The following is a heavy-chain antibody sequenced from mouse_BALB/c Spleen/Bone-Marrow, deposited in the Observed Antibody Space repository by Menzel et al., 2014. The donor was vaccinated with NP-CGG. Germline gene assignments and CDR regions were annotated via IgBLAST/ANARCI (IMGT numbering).Heavy chain of an antibody. V-gene: IGHV5-9-3*01. Sequence: EVKLMESGGGLVKPGGSLKLSCAASGFTFSSYAMSWVRQTPEKRLEWVATISSGGSYTYYPDSVKGRFTISRDNAKNTLYLQMSSLRSEDTAMYYCARKSYYDYDGRPWFAHWGQGTLVTVSA. CDR3: ARKSYYDYDGRPWFAH. D-gene: IGHD2-4*01. CDR1: GFTFSSYA. CDR2: ISSGGSYT. J-gene: IGHJ3*01.